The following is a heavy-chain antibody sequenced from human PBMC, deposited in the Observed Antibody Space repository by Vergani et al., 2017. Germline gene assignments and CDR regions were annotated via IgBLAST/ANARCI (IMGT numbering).Heavy chain of an antibody. CDR3: ARPNYYDSRGYGY. CDR1: GFTFSSYS. J-gene: IGHJ4*02. V-gene: IGHV3-21*01. D-gene: IGHD3-22*01. Sequence: EVQLVESGGGLVKPGGSLRLSCAASGFTFSSYSMNWVRQAPGKGLEWVSSIRSSSSYIYYADSVKGRFTISRDNAKNSLYLQMNSLRAEDTAVYYCARPNYYDSRGYGYWGQGTLVTVSS. CDR2: IRSSSSYI.